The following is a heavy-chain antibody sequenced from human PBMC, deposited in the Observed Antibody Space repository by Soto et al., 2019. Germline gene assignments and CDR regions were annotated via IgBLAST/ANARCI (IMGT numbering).Heavy chain of an antibody. J-gene: IGHJ6*02. Sequence: ASVKVSCKASGYTFTIYDINCVLQSTLQGLEWMGWMNPNSGNTGYAQKFQGRVTMTRNTSISTAYMELSSLRSEDTAVYYCARGLYCSGGSCYYMGNYYYGMDVWGQGTTVTVSS. D-gene: IGHD2-15*01. CDR3: ARGLYCSGGSCYYMGNYYYGMDV. CDR2: MNPNSGNT. CDR1: GYTFTIYD. V-gene: IGHV1-8*01.